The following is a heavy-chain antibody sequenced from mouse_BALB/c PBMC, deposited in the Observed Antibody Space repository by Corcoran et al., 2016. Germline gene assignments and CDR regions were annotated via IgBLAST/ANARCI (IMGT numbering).Heavy chain of an antibody. CDR1: GYTFTEYI. J-gene: IGHJ4*01. CDR3: ARHESTDYYGSTYYAMDY. CDR2: FYPGSGSI. V-gene: IGHV1-62-2*01. D-gene: IGHD1-1*01. Sequence: VQLQQSGAVLVKPGASVKLSCKASGYTFTEYIIHWVKQRTGQCLEWIGWFYPGSGSIKYNEKFKDKATLTADKSSSTVYMELSRLTSEDSAVYYCARHESTDYYGSTYYAMDYWGQGTSVTVSS.